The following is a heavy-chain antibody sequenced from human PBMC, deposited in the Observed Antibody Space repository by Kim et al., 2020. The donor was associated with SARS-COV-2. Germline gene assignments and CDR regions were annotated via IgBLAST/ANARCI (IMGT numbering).Heavy chain of an antibody. Sequence: ADSVKGRFTISRDNSKNMLYLQMTSRRAEDTAVYYCARGRTAAAGTSNDYWGQGTLVTVSS. J-gene: IGHJ4*02. D-gene: IGHD6-13*01. V-gene: IGHV3-23*01. CDR3: ARGRTAAAGTSNDY.